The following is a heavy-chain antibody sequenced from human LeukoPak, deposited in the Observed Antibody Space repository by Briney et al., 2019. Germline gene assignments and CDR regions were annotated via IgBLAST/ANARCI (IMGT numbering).Heavy chain of an antibody. CDR3: ARDHGVSGSYYWEPVDY. J-gene: IGHJ4*02. D-gene: IGHD1-26*01. V-gene: IGHV1-18*01. Sequence: YAQKLQGRVTMTTDTSTSTAYMELRSLRSDDTAVYYCARDHGVSGSYYWEPVDYWGQGTLVTVSS.